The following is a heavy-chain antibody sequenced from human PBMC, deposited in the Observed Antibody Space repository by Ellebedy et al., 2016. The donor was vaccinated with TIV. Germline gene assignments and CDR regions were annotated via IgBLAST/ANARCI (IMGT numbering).Heavy chain of an antibody. Sequence: ASVKVSXXASGYTFTSYGISWVRQAPGQGLEWMGWISAYNGNTNYAQKLQGRVTMTTDTSTSTAYMELRSLRSDDTAVYYCARLDYEGAYGSGKDWFDPWGQGTLVTVSS. J-gene: IGHJ5*02. CDR3: ARLDYEGAYGSGKDWFDP. CDR2: ISAYNGNT. CDR1: GYTFTSYG. V-gene: IGHV1-18*01. D-gene: IGHD3-10*01.